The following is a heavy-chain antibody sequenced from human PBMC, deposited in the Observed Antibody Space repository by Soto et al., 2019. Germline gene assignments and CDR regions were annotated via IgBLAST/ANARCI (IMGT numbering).Heavy chain of an antibody. J-gene: IGHJ4*02. D-gene: IGHD1-26*01. Sequence: SETLSLTCAVSGGSISSSSWWSWFRQPPGKGLEWIGEIYHSGSTNYNPSLKSRVTISVDKSKNQFSLKLSSVTAADTAVYYCAREGIVGASHFDYWGQGTLVTVSS. CDR3: AREGIVGASHFDY. V-gene: IGHV4-4*02. CDR1: GGSISSSSW. CDR2: IYHSGST.